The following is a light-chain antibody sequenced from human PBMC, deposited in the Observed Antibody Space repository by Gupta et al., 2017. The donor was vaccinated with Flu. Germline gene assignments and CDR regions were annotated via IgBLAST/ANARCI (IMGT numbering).Light chain of an antibody. V-gene: IGLV2-14*01. CDR1: YSDVGHHND. CDR3: ASYTDTGVRV. CDR2: EVY. Sequence: QSALTQPASVSGSPGQSVTISCAGAYSDVGHHNDVSWYQQHPGKAPKLIIYEVYNRPSGVSDRFSGSWSGNTASLTISGLQAEDEAHYACASYTDTGVRVFGGGTKVTVL. J-gene: IGLJ3*02.